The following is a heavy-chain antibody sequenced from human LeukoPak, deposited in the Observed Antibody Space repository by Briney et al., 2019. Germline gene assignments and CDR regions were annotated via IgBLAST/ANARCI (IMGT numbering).Heavy chain of an antibody. J-gene: IGHJ6*03. V-gene: IGHV4-34*01. D-gene: IGHD6-13*01. CDR3: ARVRYSSSWYVGAYYYYYMDV. CDR2: INHSGST. CDR1: GGSFSGYY. Sequence: SETLSLTCAVYGGSFSGYYWSWIRQPPGKGLEWIGGINHSGSTNYNPSLKSRVTISVDTSKNQFSLKLSSVTAADTAVYYCARVRYSSSWYVGAYYYYYMDVWGKGTTVTVSS.